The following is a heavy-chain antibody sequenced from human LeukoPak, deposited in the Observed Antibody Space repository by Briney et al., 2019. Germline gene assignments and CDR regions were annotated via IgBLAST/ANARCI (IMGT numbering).Heavy chain of an antibody. V-gene: IGHV4-34*01. CDR1: GGSFSGYY. CDR3: ARGRPGYCSSTSCYTSDY. CDR2: INHSGST. Sequence: SETLSLTCAVYGGSFSGYYWSWIRQPPGKGLEWIGEINHSGSTNYNPSLKSRVTISVDTSKNQFSLKLSSVTAAGTAVYYCARGRPGYCSSTSCYTSDYWGQGTLVTVSS. D-gene: IGHD2-2*02. J-gene: IGHJ4*02.